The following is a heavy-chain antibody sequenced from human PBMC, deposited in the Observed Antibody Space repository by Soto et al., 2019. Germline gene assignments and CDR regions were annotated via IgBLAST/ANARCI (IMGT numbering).Heavy chain of an antibody. Sequence: SETLSLTCTVSGGSISSYYWSWIRQPPGKGLEWIGYIYYSGSTNYNPSLKSRVTISVDTSKNQFSLKLSSVTAADTAVYYCARTDSSSWDQWFDPWGQGTLVTVSS. J-gene: IGHJ5*02. CDR2: IYYSGST. V-gene: IGHV4-59*01. D-gene: IGHD6-13*01. CDR1: GGSISSYY. CDR3: ARTDSSSWDQWFDP.